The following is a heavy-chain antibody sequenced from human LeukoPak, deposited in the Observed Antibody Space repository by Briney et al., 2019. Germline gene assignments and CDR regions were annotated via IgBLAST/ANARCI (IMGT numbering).Heavy chain of an antibody. CDR1: GGTFSSYA. D-gene: IGHD2-2*01. Sequence: SVKVSCKASGGTFSSYAISWVRQAPGQGLEWMGRIIPILGIANYAQRFQGRVTITADKSTSTAYMELSSLRSEDTAVYYCARDVHTDCSSTSCYLSGEGWFDPWGQGTLVTVSS. CDR2: IIPILGIA. V-gene: IGHV1-69*04. CDR3: ARDVHTDCSSTSCYLSGEGWFDP. J-gene: IGHJ5*02.